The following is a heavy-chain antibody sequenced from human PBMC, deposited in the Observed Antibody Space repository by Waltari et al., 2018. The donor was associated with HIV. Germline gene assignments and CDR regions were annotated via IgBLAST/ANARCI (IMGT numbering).Heavy chain of an antibody. CDR3: ARGWADY. CDR2: INLNGSEK. CDR1: GFTFTTYG. Sequence: EVQLVESGGDLVQPGGSLRLSCAVSGFTFTTYGLSWVRQAPGKGMEWVANINLNGSEKYYVDSVKGRFTISRDNAKNSLFLQMNSLRAEDTGIYYCARGWADYWGQGTPVVVSS. V-gene: IGHV3-7*01. J-gene: IGHJ4*02.